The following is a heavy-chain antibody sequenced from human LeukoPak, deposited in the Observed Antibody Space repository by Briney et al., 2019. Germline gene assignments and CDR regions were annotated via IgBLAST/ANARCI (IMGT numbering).Heavy chain of an antibody. D-gene: IGHD5-18*01. J-gene: IGHJ4*02. CDR1: GGSISSNAYY. CDR3: GRHGGNSYGFLFFEY. V-gene: IGHV4-39*01. Sequence: SETLSLTCTVSGGSISSNAYYWGWIRQPPGKGLEWIGSIFYSGDTFYEPSLKGRVTISDDASKNQLSLKMNFETAADTAIYYCGRHGGNSYGFLFFEYWGQGTLVSVSS. CDR2: IFYSGDT.